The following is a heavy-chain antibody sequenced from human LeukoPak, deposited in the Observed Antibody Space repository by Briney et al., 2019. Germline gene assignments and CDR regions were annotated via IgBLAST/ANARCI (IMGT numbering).Heavy chain of an antibody. CDR1: GYTFTNYD. J-gene: IGHJ5*02. D-gene: IGHD5-18*01. CDR2: MNPNNGNT. V-gene: IGHV1-8*01. Sequence: GASVKVSCMPSGYTFTNYDINWVRQTPGQGLEWMGWMNPNNGNTGYAQKFQGRVTITRNTSISAVYMELRNLRSEDTAVYYCARGKIYPGYSPTPHWLDPWGQGTLVTVSS. CDR3: ARGKIYPGYSPTPHWLDP.